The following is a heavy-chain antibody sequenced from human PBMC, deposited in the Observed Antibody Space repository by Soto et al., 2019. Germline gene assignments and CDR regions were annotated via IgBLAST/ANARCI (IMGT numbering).Heavy chain of an antibody. CDR3: ARGNIVVVPAAIMHYYYGMDV. CDR1: GGTFSSYA. V-gene: IGHV1-69*01. D-gene: IGHD2-2*02. J-gene: IGHJ6*02. CDR2: IIPIFGTA. Sequence: QVQLVQSGAEVKQPGSSVKVSCKASGGTFSSYAISWVRQAPGQGLEWMGGIIPIFGTANYAQKFQGRVTITADESTSTAYMELSSLRSEDTAVYYCARGNIVVVPAAIMHYYYGMDVWGQGTTVTVSS.